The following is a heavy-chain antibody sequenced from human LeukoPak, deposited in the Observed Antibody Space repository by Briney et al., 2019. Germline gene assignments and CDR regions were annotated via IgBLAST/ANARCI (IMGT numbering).Heavy chain of an antibody. V-gene: IGHV4-4*02. D-gene: IGHD3-10*01. CDR1: GGSISSSNW. CDR3: ARHGATYYYGSGSYFYTRPMDV. J-gene: IGHJ6*03. CDR2: IYHSGST. Sequence: SETLSLTCAVSGGSISSSNWWSWVRQPPGKGLEWIGEIYHSGSTNYNPSLKSRVTISVDKSKNQFSLKLSSVTAADTAVYYCARHGATYYYGSGSYFYTRPMDVWGKGTTVTISS.